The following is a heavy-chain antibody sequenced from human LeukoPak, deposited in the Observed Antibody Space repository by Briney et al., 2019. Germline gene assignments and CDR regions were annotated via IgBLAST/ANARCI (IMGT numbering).Heavy chain of an antibody. D-gene: IGHD5-18*01. J-gene: IGHJ6*02. CDR3: ARGLPSEYSYGLDYYYYGMDV. V-gene: IGHV4-34*01. CDR2: INHSGST. Sequence: SETLSLTCAVYGGSFSGYYWSWIRQPPGKGLEWIGEINHSGSTNYNPSLKSRVTISVDTSKNQFSLKLSSVTAADTAVYYCARGLPSEYSYGLDYYYYGMDVWGQGTTVTVSS. CDR1: GGSFSGYY.